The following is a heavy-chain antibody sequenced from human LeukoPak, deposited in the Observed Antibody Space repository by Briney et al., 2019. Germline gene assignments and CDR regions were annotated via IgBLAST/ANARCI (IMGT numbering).Heavy chain of an antibody. Sequence: SETLSLTCTVSGGSISSYYWSWIRQPPGKGLEWIGYIYYSGSTNYNPSLKSRVTISVDTSKNQFSLKLSSVTAADTAVYYCARGGYSYGKRNFDYWGQGTLVTVSS. V-gene: IGHV4-59*12. D-gene: IGHD5-18*01. CDR1: GGSISSYY. J-gene: IGHJ4*02. CDR2: IYYSGST. CDR3: ARGGYSYGKRNFDY.